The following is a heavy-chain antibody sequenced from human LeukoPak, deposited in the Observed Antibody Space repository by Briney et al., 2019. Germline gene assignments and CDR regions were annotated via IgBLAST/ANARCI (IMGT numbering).Heavy chain of an antibody. CDR3: AREGLMIYSYGPYFDY. D-gene: IGHD5-18*01. Sequence: PSQTLSLTCTVSIGSNSIGGYYCSWIRQHPGKGLEWIGYIYYSGSTYYNPSLQSRLTISVDTSKNQFSLKLSSVTAADTAVYYCAREGLMIYSYGPYFDYWGQGTLATVSS. CDR1: IGSNSIGGYY. J-gene: IGHJ4*02. CDR2: IYYSGST. V-gene: IGHV4-31*03.